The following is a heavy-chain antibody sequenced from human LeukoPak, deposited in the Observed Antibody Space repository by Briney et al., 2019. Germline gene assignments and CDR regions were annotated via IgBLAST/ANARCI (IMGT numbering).Heavy chain of an antibody. Sequence: GRPLRLSCAASGFTFSSSAMQWVRQAPGKGLEWVAVISYDGSKKYYADSVKGRFTISRDDSKNTLYLQMNGLTAEDTAVYYGVRSRSVSKNGWYDYFDYWGPGTLVTVSS. V-gene: IGHV3-30*04. D-gene: IGHD6-19*01. CDR1: GFTFSSSA. J-gene: IGHJ4*03. CDR2: ISYDGSKK. CDR3: VRSRSVSKNGWYDYFDY.